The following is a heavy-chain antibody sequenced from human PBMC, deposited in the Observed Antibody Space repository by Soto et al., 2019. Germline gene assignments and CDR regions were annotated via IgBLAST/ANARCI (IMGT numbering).Heavy chain of an antibody. CDR3: ARDGQGIVVGNDY. CDR2: INPNSGGT. CDR1: GYTFTGYY. J-gene: IGHJ4*02. V-gene: IGHV1-2*02. D-gene: IGHD3-22*01. Sequence: ASVKVFCKASGYTFTGYYIHWVRQAPGQGLECMGWINPNSGGTNYAQKFQGRVTMTRDTSISTAYMELSRLRSDDTAVYYCARDGQGIVVGNDYWGQGTLVTVSS.